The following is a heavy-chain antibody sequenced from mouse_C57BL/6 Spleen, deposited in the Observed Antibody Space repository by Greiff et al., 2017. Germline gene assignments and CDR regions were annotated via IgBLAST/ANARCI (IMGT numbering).Heavy chain of an antibody. V-gene: IGHV1-53*01. CDR3: ARSRALLRYFDY. Sequence: VQLQQPGTELVKPGASVKLSCKASGYTFTSYWMHWVKQRPGQGLEWIGNINPSNGGTNYNEKFKSKATLTVDQSSSTAYMQLSSLTSEDSAVYYCARSRALLRYFDYWGQGTTLTVSS. D-gene: IGHD1-2*01. CDR2: INPSNGGT. CDR1: GYTFTSYW. J-gene: IGHJ2*01.